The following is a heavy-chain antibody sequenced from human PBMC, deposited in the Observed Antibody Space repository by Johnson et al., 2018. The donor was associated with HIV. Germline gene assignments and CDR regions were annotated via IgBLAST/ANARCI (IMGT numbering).Heavy chain of an antibody. D-gene: IGHD2-2*01. Sequence: EVQLVESGGGLVQPGQSLRLSCAASAFSFSKYAMTWVRQAPGKGLEWVSSITGSGVTTYYTNSVKGRFTISRDNSKNTLYLQMNSLRAEDTAVYYCARPAIVVLPAGAFDIWGPGTMVTVSS. CDR1: AFSFSKYA. J-gene: IGHJ3*02. V-gene: IGHV3-23*04. CDR3: ARPAIVVLPAGAFDI. CDR2: ITGSGVTT.